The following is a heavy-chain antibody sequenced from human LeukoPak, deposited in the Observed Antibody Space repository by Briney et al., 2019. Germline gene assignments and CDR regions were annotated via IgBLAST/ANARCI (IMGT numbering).Heavy chain of an antibody. Sequence: GGSLRLSCAASGFTFGSYAMHWVRQAPGKGLEWVSVIWHDGTKMYADSVKGRFTISRDNSKNTLYLQMNSLRTEDTAVYNCARDEGVTYPYGYQYWGQGTLVTVSS. V-gene: IGHV3-30*04. CDR1: GFTFGSYA. D-gene: IGHD5-18*01. CDR3: ARDEGVTYPYGYQY. CDR2: IWHDGTK. J-gene: IGHJ4*02.